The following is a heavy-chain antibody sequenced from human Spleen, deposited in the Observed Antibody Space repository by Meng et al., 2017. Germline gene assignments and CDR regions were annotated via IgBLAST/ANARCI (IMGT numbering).Heavy chain of an antibody. CDR1: GFTFSTFT. CDR3: ARVGATTGATGSSDY. D-gene: IGHD1-1*01. Sequence: EVQLVESGGGLVKPGGSLRLSCAASGFTFSTFTMTWVRQAPGKGLEWVSSISSSTDYIYYRDSVKGRFTISRDNAKKSLYLQMNSLRAEDTAVYYCARVGATTGATGSSDYWGQGTLVTVSS. J-gene: IGHJ4*02. V-gene: IGHV3-21*01. CDR2: ISSSTDYI.